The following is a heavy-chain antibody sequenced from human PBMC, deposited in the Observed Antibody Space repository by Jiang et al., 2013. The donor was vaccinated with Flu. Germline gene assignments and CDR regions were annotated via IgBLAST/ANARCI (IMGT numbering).Heavy chain of an antibody. Sequence: SGAEVKKPGASVKVSCKASGYTFTSYDINWVRQATGQGLEWMGWMNPNSGNTGYAQKFQGRVTMTRNTSISTAYMELSSLRSEDTAVYYCARGWGLRRNPTNWFDPWGQGTLVTVSS. CDR2: MNPNSGNT. CDR3: ARGWGLRRNPTNWFDP. D-gene: IGHD4-17*01. J-gene: IGHJ5*02. CDR1: GYTFTSYD. V-gene: IGHV1-8*01.